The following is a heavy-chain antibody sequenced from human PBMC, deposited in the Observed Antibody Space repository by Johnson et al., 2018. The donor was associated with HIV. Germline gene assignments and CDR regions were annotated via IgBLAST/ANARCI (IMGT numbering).Heavy chain of an antibody. V-gene: IGHV3-66*01. Sequence: EVQLVESGGGLGKPGGSLRLSCAASGFTVSSYFMNWVRQAPGKGLEWVSVIYSGGSTFSADSVRGRFTISRDNSKNTIYLQMNNLRAEDTALYYCARDHAAVITMIGNDAFDIWGQGTMVTVSS. J-gene: IGHJ3*02. D-gene: IGHD3-22*01. CDR3: ARDHAAVITMIGNDAFDI. CDR2: IYSGGST. CDR1: GFTVSSYF.